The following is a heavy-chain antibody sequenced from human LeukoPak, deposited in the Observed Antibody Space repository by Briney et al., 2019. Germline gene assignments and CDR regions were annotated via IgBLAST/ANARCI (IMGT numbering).Heavy chain of an antibody. CDR3: ARCVGDNWFDP. CDR2: IYTSGST. Sequence: PSETLSLTCTVSGGSISSYYWSWIRQPPGKGLEWIGYIYTSGSTNYNPSLKSRVTISVDTSKNQFSLKLSSVTAADTAVYYCARCVGDNWFDPWGQGTLVTVSS. V-gene: IGHV4-4*09. CDR1: GGSISSYY. J-gene: IGHJ5*02. D-gene: IGHD3-16*01.